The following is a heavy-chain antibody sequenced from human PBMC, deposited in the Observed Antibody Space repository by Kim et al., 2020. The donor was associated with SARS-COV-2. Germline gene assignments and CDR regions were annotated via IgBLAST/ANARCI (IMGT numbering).Heavy chain of an antibody. Sequence: YYNPSLQSRVTISVDTSKNQFSLKLSSVTAADTAVYYCARVTERGLDFDYWGQGTLVTVSS. V-gene: IGHV4-31*02. J-gene: IGHJ4*02. CDR3: ARVTERGLDFDY. D-gene: IGHD1-1*01.